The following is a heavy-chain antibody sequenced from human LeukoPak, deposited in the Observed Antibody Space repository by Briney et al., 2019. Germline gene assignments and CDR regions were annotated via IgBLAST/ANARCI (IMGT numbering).Heavy chain of an antibody. CDR2: INPNGGGT. Sequence: GASVKVSCKTSGYTFTSYYMHWMRQAPGQGFEWVGMINPNGGGTSSAQKFQGRVTLTRDTSTSTVYMDLSSLRSEDTAIYYCARRGGCNSTSCNLDYWGQGTLVTVSS. CDR1: GYTFTSYY. D-gene: IGHD2-2*01. CDR3: ARRGGCNSTSCNLDY. J-gene: IGHJ4*02. V-gene: IGHV1-46*03.